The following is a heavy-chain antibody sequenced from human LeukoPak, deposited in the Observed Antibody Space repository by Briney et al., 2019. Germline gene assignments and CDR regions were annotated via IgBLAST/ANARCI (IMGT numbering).Heavy chain of an antibody. CDR3: TRGYCSGGSCFRAFDI. D-gene: IGHD2-15*01. CDR2: IRSKAYGGTT. Sequence: GGSLRLSCTTSGFTFGDYAMSWVRQAPGKGLEWVGFIRSKAYGGTTEYAASVKGRFTISRDDSKSIAYLEMNSLKTEDTAEYSRTRGYCSGGSCFRAFDIWGQGTMVTVSS. V-gene: IGHV3-49*04. CDR1: GFTFGDYA. J-gene: IGHJ3*02.